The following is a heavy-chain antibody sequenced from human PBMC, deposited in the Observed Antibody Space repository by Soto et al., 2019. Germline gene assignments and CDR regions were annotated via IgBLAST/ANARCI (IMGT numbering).Heavy chain of an antibody. J-gene: IGHJ4*02. CDR1: GGSVSNGNYY. CDR3: MSQRTSVLSQAYFDY. CDR2: VYYRGRS. Sequence: SETLSLTCTVSGGSVSNGNYYWGWIRQSPGKGLEWIGSVYYRGRSYSKSSVKSRITISVDTSKNQFSLNLNSVTASDTAVYFCMSQRTSVLSQAYFDYWGPGALVTVSS. V-gene: IGHV4-39*01. D-gene: IGHD2-8*01.